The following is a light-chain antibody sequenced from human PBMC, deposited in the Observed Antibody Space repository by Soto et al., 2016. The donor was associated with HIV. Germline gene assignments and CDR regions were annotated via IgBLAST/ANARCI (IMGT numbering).Light chain of an antibody. Sequence: DIQMTQSRSTLSASVGDRVTITCRASQSISTWLAWYRQKPGKAPKLLIYKASSLESGVPSRFSGSGSGTEFTLTISSLQPDDFATYYCQQYNSYPWTFGQGTRVEI. CDR1: QSISTW. V-gene: IGKV1-5*03. CDR2: KAS. J-gene: IGKJ1*01. CDR3: QQYNSYPWT.